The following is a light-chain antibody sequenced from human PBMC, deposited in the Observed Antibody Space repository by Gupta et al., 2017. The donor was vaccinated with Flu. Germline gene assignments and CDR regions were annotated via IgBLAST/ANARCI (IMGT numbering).Light chain of an antibody. CDR1: QSVSSSY. V-gene: IGKV3-20*01. CDR2: GAS. Sequence: EIVLTQSPGTLSLSPGERATLSCRASQSVSSSYLAWYQQKPGQAPRLLIYGASSRATGIPDRFSGSGSGTDFTLTISRLEPEDFAVYYCQQNGSSPRRFGGGTKVEIK. CDR3: QQNGSSPRR. J-gene: IGKJ4*01.